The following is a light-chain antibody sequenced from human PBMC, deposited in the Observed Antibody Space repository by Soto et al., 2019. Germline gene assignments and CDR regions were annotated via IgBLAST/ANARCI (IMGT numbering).Light chain of an antibody. CDR1: QSVSIY. CDR3: QKRSDPWT. J-gene: IGKJ1*01. Sequence: EIVLTQSPATLSLSPGERATLSCRASQSVSIYLAWYQQKPGQAPRLLIYDTSARATGIPARFSGSGSGTDFTLTISSLEPADSAVYYRQKRSDPWTFGQGTKVDIK. CDR2: DTS. V-gene: IGKV3-11*01.